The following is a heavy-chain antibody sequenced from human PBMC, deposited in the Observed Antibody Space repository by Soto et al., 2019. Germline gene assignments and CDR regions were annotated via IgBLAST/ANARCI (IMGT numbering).Heavy chain of an antibody. J-gene: IGHJ6*02. CDR2: IYYSGST. CDR3: AGGWIAAAGNHYYYGMDV. CDR1: GGSISSYY. D-gene: IGHD6-13*01. V-gene: IGHV4-59*01. Sequence: SETLSLTCTVSGGSISSYYWSWIRQPPGKGLEWIGYIYYSGSTNYNPSLKSRVTISVDTSKNQFSLKLSSVTAADTAVYYCAGGWIAAAGNHYYYGMDVWGQGTTVTVSS.